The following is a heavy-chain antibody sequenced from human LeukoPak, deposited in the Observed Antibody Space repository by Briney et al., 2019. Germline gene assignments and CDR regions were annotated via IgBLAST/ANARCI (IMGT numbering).Heavy chain of an antibody. D-gene: IGHD4-17*01. CDR1: GFTVSSNY. Sequence: GGSLRLSCAASGFTVSSNYMSWVRRAPGKGLEWVSVIYSGGTTYYADSVKGRFTISRDNSNNTLYLQMNSLRAEDTAVYYCARGPVTRFEIWGQGTMVTVSS. CDR2: IYSGGTT. CDR3: ARGPVTRFEI. J-gene: IGHJ3*02. V-gene: IGHV3-53*01.